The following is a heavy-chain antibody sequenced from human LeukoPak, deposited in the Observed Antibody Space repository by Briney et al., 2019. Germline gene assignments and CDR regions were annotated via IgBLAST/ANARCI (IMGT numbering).Heavy chain of an antibody. CDR1: GGSIRSGDYY. CDR3: ARGSTYYYDSSGLDY. J-gene: IGHJ4*02. V-gene: IGHV4-30-4*01. Sequence: PSETLSLTCTVSGGSIRSGDYYWSWIRQPPGKGLEWIGYIYYSGSTYYNPSLKSRVTISVDTSKNQFSLKLSSVTAADTAVYYCARGSTYYYDSSGLDYWGQGTLVTVSS. CDR2: IYYSGST. D-gene: IGHD3-22*01.